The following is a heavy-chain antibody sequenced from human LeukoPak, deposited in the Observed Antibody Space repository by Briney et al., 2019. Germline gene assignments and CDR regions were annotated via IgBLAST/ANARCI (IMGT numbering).Heavy chain of an antibody. D-gene: IGHD3-3*01. CDR1: GGSISSSSYY. CDR3: ARGVTIFGVVIIRGKNWFDP. J-gene: IGHJ5*02. Sequence: PSETLSLTCTVSGGSISSSSYYWGWIRQPPGKGLEWIGSIYYSGSTYYNPSLKSRVTISVDTSKNQFSLKLSSVTAADTAVYYCARGVTIFGVVIIRGKNWFDPWGQGTLVTVSS. V-gene: IGHV4-39*07. CDR2: IYYSGST.